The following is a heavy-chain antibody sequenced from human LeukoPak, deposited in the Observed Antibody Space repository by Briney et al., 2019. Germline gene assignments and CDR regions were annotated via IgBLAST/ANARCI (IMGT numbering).Heavy chain of an antibody. CDR3: ATEEITFGGVIPL. V-gene: IGHV1-24*01. CDR2: FDPEDGET. D-gene: IGHD3-16*01. CDR1: GYTLTELS. J-gene: IGHJ4*02. Sequence: ASVKVSCKASGYTLTELSMHWVRQAPGKGLEWMGGFDPEDGETIYAQKFQGRVTMTEDTSTNTAYMELSSLRSEDTAVYYCATEEITFGGVIPLWGQGTLVTVSS.